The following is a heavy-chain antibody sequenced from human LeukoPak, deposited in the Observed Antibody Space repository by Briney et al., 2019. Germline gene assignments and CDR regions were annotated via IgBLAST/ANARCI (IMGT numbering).Heavy chain of an antibody. V-gene: IGHV1-2*02. CDR3: ARADLVTMIVDAFDI. CDR2: MNPNSGGT. J-gene: IGHJ3*02. Sequence: ASVKVSCKASGYTFTDYSMHWVRQAPGQGLEWMGWMNPNSGGTNHAQTFQGRVTMTRDTSISTAYMELTSLRSDDTAVYYCARADLVTMIVDAFDIWGQGTMVTVSS. D-gene: IGHD3-22*01. CDR1: GYTFTDYS.